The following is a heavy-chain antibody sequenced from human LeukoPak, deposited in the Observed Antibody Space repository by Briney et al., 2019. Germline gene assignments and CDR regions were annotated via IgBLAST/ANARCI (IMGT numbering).Heavy chain of an antibody. Sequence: GGSLRLSCEASGFSFSSYGMQWVRQAPGKGLEWVAFIQNDGSKKYYADSVKGRFTISRDNSKNTLYLQMNSLRPEDTGVYYCAKDLGGWSNWFDPWGQGTPVTVSS. D-gene: IGHD6-19*01. CDR2: IQNDGSKK. J-gene: IGHJ5*02. CDR3: AKDLGGWSNWFDP. CDR1: GFSFSSYG. V-gene: IGHV3-30*02.